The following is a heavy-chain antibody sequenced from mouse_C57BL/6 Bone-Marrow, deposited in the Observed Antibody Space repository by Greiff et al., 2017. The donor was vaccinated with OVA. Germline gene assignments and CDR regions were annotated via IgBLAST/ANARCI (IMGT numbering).Heavy chain of an antibody. J-gene: IGHJ2*01. Sequence: QVQLKESGAELVRPGSSVKLSCKASGYTFTSYWMHWVKQRPIQGLEWIGNIDPSDSETHYNQKFKDKATLTVDKSSSTAYMQLSSLTSEDSAVYYCARDPLDYWGQGTTLTVSS. V-gene: IGHV1-52*01. CDR3: ARDPLDY. CDR1: GYTFTSYW. CDR2: IDPSDSET.